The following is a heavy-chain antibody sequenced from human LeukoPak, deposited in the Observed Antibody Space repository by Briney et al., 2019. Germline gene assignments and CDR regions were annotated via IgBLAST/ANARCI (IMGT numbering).Heavy chain of an antibody. CDR3: STSPPRATVTTD. CDR1: GFTFNTYA. V-gene: IGHV3-23*01. D-gene: IGHD4-17*01. CDR2: ISGSGGST. Sequence: PGGSLRLSCAASGFTFNTYAMSWVRQAPGKGLEWVSAISGSGGSTYYADSVKGRFTISRDNSKNTLYLQMNSLKTEDTAVYYCSTSPPRATVTTDWGQGTLVTVSS. J-gene: IGHJ4*02.